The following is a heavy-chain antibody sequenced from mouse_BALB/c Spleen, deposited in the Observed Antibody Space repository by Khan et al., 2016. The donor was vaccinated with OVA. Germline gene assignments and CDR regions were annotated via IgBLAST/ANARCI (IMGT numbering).Heavy chain of an antibody. CDR1: GYTFTNYA. CDR2: INTYTGEP. Sequence: QIQLVQSGPELKKPGETVKISCKASGYTFTNYAMNWVRQAPGKGLKWMGWINTYTGEPTYADDFKGRFAFSLETSVSAAYLQINNLKNEDTATYCCARGHWYFDVWGAGTTVTVSS. V-gene: IGHV9-3-1*01. CDR3: ARGHWYFDV. J-gene: IGHJ1*01.